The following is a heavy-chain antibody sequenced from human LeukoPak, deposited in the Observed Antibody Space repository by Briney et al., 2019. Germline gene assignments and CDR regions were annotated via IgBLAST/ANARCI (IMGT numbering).Heavy chain of an antibody. CDR2: IYYSGST. V-gene: IGHV4-39*07. J-gene: IGHJ3*02. Sequence: SETLSLTCTVSGGSISSSSYYWGWIRQPPGKGLEWIGSIYYSGSTYYNPSLKSRVTISVDTSKNQFSLKLSSVTAADTAVYYCARVPLVGGYSAFDIWGQGTMVTVSS. CDR3: ARVPLVGGYSAFDI. D-gene: IGHD3-22*01. CDR1: GGSISSSSYY.